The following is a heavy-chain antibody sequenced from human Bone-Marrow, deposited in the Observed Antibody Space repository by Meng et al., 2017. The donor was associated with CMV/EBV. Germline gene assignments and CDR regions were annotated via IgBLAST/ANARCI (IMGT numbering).Heavy chain of an antibody. V-gene: IGHV3-30*14. D-gene: IGHD3-10*02. CDR1: GFSFSCYG. CDR2: ISYDGDNK. J-gene: IGHJ4*02. CDR3: VTDVPVDGRWD. Sequence: GGSLRLSCAASGFSFSCYGMKWVRQAPGKGLEWVTVISYDGDNKYKADSVKGRFTISRDNSKNTLYLHMNSLRAEDTAVYYCVTDVPVDGRWDWGQGTLVTVSS.